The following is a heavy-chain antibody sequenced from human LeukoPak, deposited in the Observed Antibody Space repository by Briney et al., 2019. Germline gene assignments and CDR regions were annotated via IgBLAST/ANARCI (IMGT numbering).Heavy chain of an antibody. Sequence: PGGSLRLSCAASGFTFSSYAMSWVRQAPGKGLEWVSAISGSGGSTYYADSVKGRFTISRDNSKNTLYLQRNSLRAEDTAVYYCATDMVRGVMSDYWGQGTLVTVSS. J-gene: IGHJ4*02. D-gene: IGHD3-10*01. CDR3: ATDMVRGVMSDY. V-gene: IGHV3-23*01. CDR1: GFTFSSYA. CDR2: ISGSGGST.